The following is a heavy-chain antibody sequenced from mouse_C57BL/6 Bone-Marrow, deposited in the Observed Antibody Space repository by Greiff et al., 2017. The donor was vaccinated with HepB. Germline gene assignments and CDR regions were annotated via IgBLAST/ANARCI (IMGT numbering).Heavy chain of an antibody. CDR2: IRNKANGYTT. CDR3: ARSPTGYFDY. V-gene: IGHV7-3*01. Sequence: EVQLVESGGGLVQPGGSLSLSCAASGFTFTDYYMSWVRQPPGKALEWLGFIRNKANGYTTEYSASVKGRFTISRDNSQSILYLQMNALRAEDSATCYCARSPTGYFDYWGQGTTLTVSS. J-gene: IGHJ2*01. CDR1: GFTFTDYY. D-gene: IGHD4-1*02.